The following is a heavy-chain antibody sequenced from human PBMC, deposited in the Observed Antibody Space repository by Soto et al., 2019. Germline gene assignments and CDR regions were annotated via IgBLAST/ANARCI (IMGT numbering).Heavy chain of an antibody. CDR1: GFSLSTRGAG. D-gene: IGHD3-10*01. Sequence: QITLKESGPTLVKPTQTLTLTCSFSGFSLSTRGAGVGWIRQPPGKALEWLALIYWDDDKRYSPSLKSRLTITKDTSKNQVVLTMTNMDPVDTGTFYCAHLNAWFGEMPRSFDYWGQGTLVTVSS. CDR3: AHLNAWFGEMPRSFDY. CDR2: IYWDDDK. V-gene: IGHV2-5*02. J-gene: IGHJ4*02.